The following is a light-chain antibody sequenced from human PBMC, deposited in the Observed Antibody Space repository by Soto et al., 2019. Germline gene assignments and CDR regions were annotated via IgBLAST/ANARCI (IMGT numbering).Light chain of an antibody. CDR3: QQFAHWPPYT. Sequence: ETVMTQSPATLSVSPGERATLSCRASQSIYTNVAWYQYKPGQSPRRLIYRASTRATGIPARFSGSASGTECTLTISRLHSEDFGVYFCQQFAHWPPYTFGQGTKLEIK. V-gene: IGKV3-15*01. J-gene: IGKJ2*01. CDR1: QSIYTN. CDR2: RAS.